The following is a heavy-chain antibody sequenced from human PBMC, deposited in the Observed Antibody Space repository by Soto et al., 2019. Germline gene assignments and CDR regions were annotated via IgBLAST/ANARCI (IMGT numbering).Heavy chain of an antibody. CDR2: INAGNGNT. J-gene: IGHJ6*02. CDR1: GYTFTSYA. Sequence: ASVKVSCKASGYTFTSYAMHWVRQAPGQRLEWMGWINAGNGNTKYSQKFQGRVTITRDTSASTAYMELSSLRSEDTAVYYCARGSLGSREAAAGGSEVWGQGTTVTVSS. CDR3: ARGSLGSREAAAGGSEV. D-gene: IGHD6-13*01. V-gene: IGHV1-3*01.